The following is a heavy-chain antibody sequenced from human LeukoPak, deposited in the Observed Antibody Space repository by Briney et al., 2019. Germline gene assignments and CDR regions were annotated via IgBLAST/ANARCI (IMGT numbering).Heavy chain of an antibody. CDR3: ARAVPRETYYYYYMDV. CDR2: IIPIFGTA. Sequence: SVKVSCKASGGTFSSYAISWVRQAPGQGLEWMGGIIPIFGTANYAQKFQGRVTITADESTSTAYMELSSLRSEDTAVYYCARAVPRETYYYYYMDVWGKGTTITVSS. CDR1: GGTFSSYA. V-gene: IGHV1-69*01. J-gene: IGHJ6*03.